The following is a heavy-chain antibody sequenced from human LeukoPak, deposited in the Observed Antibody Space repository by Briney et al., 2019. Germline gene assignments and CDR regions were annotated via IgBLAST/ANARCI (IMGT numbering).Heavy chain of an antibody. V-gene: IGHV1-69*06. CDR1: GGTFSSYA. J-gene: IGHJ5*02. D-gene: IGHD6-13*01. Sequence: ASVKVSCKASGGTFSSYAISWVRQAPGQGLEWMGGIIPIFGTANYAQKFQGRVTITADKSTSTAYMELSSLRSEDTAVYYCARDPTRYSSSWYPPWNWFDPWGQGTLVTVSS. CDR2: IIPIFGTA. CDR3: ARDPTRYSSSWYPPWNWFDP.